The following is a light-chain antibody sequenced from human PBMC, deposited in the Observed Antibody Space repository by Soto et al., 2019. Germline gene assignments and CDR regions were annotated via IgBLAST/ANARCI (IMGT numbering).Light chain of an antibody. V-gene: IGKV3-15*01. Sequence: EIVMTQSPATLSVSPGERATLSCRASQSVSSNLAWYQQKPGQAPRLLIYEASTRATGIPARFSGSGSGTEFTLTISRLQSEDFAVYYCQQYTNWPPLTFGGGTKVEIK. CDR1: QSVSSN. CDR2: EAS. CDR3: QQYTNWPPLT. J-gene: IGKJ4*01.